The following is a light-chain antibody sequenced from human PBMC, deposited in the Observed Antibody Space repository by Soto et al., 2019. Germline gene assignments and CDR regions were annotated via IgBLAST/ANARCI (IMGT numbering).Light chain of an antibody. V-gene: IGLV2-14*01. Sequence: QSALPQPASVSGSPGQSITISCTGTSSDVGGYNYVSWYQQHPGKAPKLMIYEVSNRPSGVSNRFSGSKSGNTASLTISGLQAEDEADYYCSSYTSSSSLYVFGTGTKVTVL. J-gene: IGLJ1*01. CDR3: SSYTSSSSLYV. CDR2: EVS. CDR1: SSDVGGYNY.